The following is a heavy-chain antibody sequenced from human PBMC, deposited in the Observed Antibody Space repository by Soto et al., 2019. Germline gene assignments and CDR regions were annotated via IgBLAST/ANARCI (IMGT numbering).Heavy chain of an antibody. J-gene: IGHJ6*02. V-gene: IGHV3-23*01. D-gene: IGHD6-19*01. CDR3: AKDLYVAVAGTVTDYYYGMDV. Sequence: GGSLRLSCAASGFTFSSYAMSWVRQAPGKGLEWVSAISGSGGSTYYADSVKGRFTISRDNSKNTLYLQMNSLRAEDTAVYYCAKDLYVAVAGTVTDYYYGMDVWGQGTTVTVSS. CDR2: ISGSGGST. CDR1: GFTFSSYA.